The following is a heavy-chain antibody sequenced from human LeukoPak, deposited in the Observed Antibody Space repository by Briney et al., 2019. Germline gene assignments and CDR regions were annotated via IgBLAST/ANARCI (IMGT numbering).Heavy chain of an antibody. CDR1: GYTLTELS. CDR2: FDPEDGET. D-gene: IGHD6-19*01. Sequence: ASVKVSCKVSGYTLTELSMHWVRQAPGKGREWMGGFDPEDGETIYAQKFQGRVTMTEDTSTDTAYMELSSLRSEDTAVYYCATVRAVAGAHYYYYYMDVWGKGTTVTVSS. J-gene: IGHJ6*03. V-gene: IGHV1-24*01. CDR3: ATVRAVAGAHYYYYYMDV.